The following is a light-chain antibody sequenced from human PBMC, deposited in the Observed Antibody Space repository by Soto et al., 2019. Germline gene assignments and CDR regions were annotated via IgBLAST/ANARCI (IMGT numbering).Light chain of an antibody. V-gene: IGKV3-15*01. J-gene: IGKJ4*01. CDR3: QQYNNWPLT. Sequence: EIVMTQSPAALSVSPGERATLFCRASQSVSSYLAWYQQKPGQAPRLLIYGASTRATGIPAMFSGSGSGTEFTLSISSLQSEDVAIYYCQQYNNWPLTFGGGTKVEIK. CDR1: QSVSSY. CDR2: GAS.